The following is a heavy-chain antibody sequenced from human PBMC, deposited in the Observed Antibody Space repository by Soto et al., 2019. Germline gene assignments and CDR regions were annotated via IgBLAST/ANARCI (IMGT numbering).Heavy chain of an antibody. CDR3: ARGLRKTAFAFYDAFNI. Sequence: ASVKVSCKASGYTFTSYDINWVRQATGQGLEWMGWMNPNSGNTGYAQKFQGRVTMTRNTSISTAYMELSSLRSEDTAVYYCARGLRKTAFAFYDAFNIGGQGKRVTVSS. V-gene: IGHV1-8*01. J-gene: IGHJ3*02. CDR1: GYTFTSYD. D-gene: IGHD3-10*01. CDR2: MNPNSGNT.